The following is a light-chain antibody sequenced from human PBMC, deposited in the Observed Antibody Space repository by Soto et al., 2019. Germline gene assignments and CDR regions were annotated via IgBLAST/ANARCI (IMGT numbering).Light chain of an antibody. CDR3: SSFAGSNNVL. V-gene: IGLV2-8*01. J-gene: IGLJ3*02. CDR2: EVN. Sequence: QSALTQPPSASGSPGQSVTISCTGTNSDVGGYDFVSWNQQHPGKAPKLMIYEVNKRPSGVPDRFSGSKSGNTASLTVSGLQAEDEASYYCSSFAGSNNVLFGGGTKLTVL. CDR1: NSDVGGYDF.